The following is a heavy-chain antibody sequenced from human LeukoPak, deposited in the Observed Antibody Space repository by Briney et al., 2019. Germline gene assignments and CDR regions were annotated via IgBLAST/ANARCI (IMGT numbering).Heavy chain of an antibody. CDR1: GGSISNYY. V-gene: IGHV4-59*08. J-gene: IGHJ4*02. CDR3: ARLGVSTSDRLGSSVDPFDY. Sequence: SQTLSLTCTVSGGSISNYYWAWIRQPPGKGLEWMGYIFYSGRTNYNPSLNSRVTISVDTSKNLFSLRLSFVTAADTAVYYCARLGVSTSDRLGSSVDPFDYWGQGTLVTVSS. D-gene: IGHD3-10*01. CDR2: IFYSGRT.